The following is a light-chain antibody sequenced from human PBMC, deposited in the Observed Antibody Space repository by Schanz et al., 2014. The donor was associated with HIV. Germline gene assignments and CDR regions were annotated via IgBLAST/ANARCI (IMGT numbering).Light chain of an antibody. CDR2: EDN. Sequence: NFMLTQPHSVSESPGKTVTISCTRSSGSIASNFVQWYQQRPGSAPTTVIYEDNQRPSGVPDRFSGSIDSTSNSAYLTISGLRSEDEADYYCQSXDASNQVLGGGTKVTVL. CDR3: QSXDASNQV. J-gene: IGLJ3*02. CDR1: SGSIASNF. V-gene: IGLV6-57*04.